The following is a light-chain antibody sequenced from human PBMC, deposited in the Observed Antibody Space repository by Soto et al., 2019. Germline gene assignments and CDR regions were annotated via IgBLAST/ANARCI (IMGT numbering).Light chain of an antibody. V-gene: IGLV1-40*01. Sequence: QSVLTQPPSVSGAPGQRVTISCTGSSSNIGAGYDVHWYQQLPGTAPKLLIYGNSNRPSGDPDRFSGSKSGTSASLALTGLQAEDEADYYCQSYDSSLSGSVFGGGTKLTVL. J-gene: IGLJ3*02. CDR1: SSNIGAGYD. CDR2: GNS. CDR3: QSYDSSLSGSV.